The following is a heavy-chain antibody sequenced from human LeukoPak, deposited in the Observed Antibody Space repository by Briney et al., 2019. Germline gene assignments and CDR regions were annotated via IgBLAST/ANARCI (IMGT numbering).Heavy chain of an antibody. CDR2: IYFSGVT. J-gene: IGHJ6*03. CDR3: ARVGYCSSTMCYGTFYYYMDV. CDR1: GGSISSSDFY. Sequence: SETLSLTCTVSGGSISSSDFYWGWIRQSPEKGLERIGNIYFSGVTYFSPSLKSRVTLFLDTSKNQFSLKLLSVTAADTAVYYCARVGYCSSTMCYGTFYYYMDVWGKGTTVTVSS. V-gene: IGHV4-39*01. D-gene: IGHD2-2*01.